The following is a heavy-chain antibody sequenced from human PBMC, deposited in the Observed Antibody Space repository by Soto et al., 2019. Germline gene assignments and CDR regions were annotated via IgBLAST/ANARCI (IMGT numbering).Heavy chain of an antibody. CDR1: GYTLTELS. CDR2: FDPEDGET. D-gene: IGHD3-10*01. V-gene: IGHV1-24*01. CDR3: ATVGPMYYYGSGRYYNFSYYFDY. J-gene: IGHJ4*02. Sequence: ASVKVSCKVSGYTLTELSMHWVRQAPGKGLEWMGGFDPEDGETIYAQKFQGRVTMTEDTSTDTAYMELSSLRSEDTAVYYCATVGPMYYYGSGRYYNFSYYFDYWGQGTLVTVS.